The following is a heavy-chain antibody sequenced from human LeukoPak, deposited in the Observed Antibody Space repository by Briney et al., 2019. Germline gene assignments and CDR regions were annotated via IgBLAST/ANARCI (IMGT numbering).Heavy chain of an antibody. J-gene: IGHJ3*02. D-gene: IGHD4-17*01. Sequence: SETLSLTCAVYGGSFSGYYSSWVRQPPGRGLEWVGEINHSGSTNNNPSLKSRVTISVDTSKNQFSLKLSSVTAADTAVYYCARQLAYGDYGDYDAFDIWGQGTMVTVSS. CDR2: INHSGST. CDR1: GGSFSGYY. CDR3: ARQLAYGDYGDYDAFDI. V-gene: IGHV4-34*01.